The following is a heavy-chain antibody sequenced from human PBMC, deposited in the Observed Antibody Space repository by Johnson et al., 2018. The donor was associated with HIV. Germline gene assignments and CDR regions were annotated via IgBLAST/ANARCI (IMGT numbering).Heavy chain of an antibody. CDR3: ARGIPTLPLTGTRGFDI. D-gene: IGHD1-20*01. CDR2: ISSNGGRT. J-gene: IGHJ3*02. CDR1: EFTFSNYA. Sequence: VQLVESGGGVVQPGRSLRLSCAASEFTFSNYAIYWVRQAPGKGLEYVSSISSNGGRTYYANSVKGRFTVSRDNSNNTLYLQMGSLRAEDMAVYYCARGIPTLPLTGTRGFDIWGQGTMVTVSS. V-gene: IGHV3-64*01.